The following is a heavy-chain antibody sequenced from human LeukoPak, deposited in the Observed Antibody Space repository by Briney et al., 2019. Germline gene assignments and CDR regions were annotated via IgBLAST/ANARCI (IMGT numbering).Heavy chain of an antibody. CDR1: GFTFSNAW. J-gene: IGHJ3*02. V-gene: IGHV3-15*05. CDR2: IKSKTDGGTT. CDR3: ARVSGGSYPEDAFDI. D-gene: IGHD1-26*01. Sequence: PGGSLRLSCAASGFTFSNAWMSWVRQAPGKGLEWVGRIKSKTDGGTTDYAAPVQGRFTISRDDSKDTLYLQMNSLRAEDTAVYYCARVSGGSYPEDAFDIWGQGTMVTVSS.